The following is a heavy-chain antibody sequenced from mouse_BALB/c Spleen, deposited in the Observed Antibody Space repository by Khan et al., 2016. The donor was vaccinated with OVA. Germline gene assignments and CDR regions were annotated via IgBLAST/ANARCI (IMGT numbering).Heavy chain of an antibody. CDR3: ARDGYSPWFAY. CDR2: IDPENGNT. J-gene: IGHJ3*01. V-gene: IGHV14-1*02. CDR1: GFNITDYY. Sequence: VQLQQSGAELVRPGALVKLSCKTSGFNITDYYMHWVKQRPEQGLEWIGWIDPENGNTIYDPKFQGKASIPAEISSNTAYLQLSSLTSEDTAVYYCARDGYSPWFAYWGQGTLVTVSA. D-gene: IGHD2-3*01.